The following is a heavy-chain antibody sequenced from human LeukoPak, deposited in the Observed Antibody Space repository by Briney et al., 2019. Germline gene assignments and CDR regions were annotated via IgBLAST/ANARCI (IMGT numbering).Heavy chain of an antibody. Sequence: SETLSLTCTVSGGSISSYYWSWIRQPPGKGLEWIGYIYYSGSTNYNPSLKSRVTISVDTSKNQFSLKLSSVTAADTAVYYCARVSFTMVRGVSIWFDPWGQGTLVTVSS. CDR3: ARVSFTMVRGVSIWFDP. D-gene: IGHD3-10*01. V-gene: IGHV4-59*12. CDR2: IYYSGST. J-gene: IGHJ5*02. CDR1: GGSISSYY.